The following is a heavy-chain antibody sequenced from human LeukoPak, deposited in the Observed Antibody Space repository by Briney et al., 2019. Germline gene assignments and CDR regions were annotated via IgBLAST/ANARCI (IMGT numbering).Heavy chain of an antibody. CDR1: GLTFRSYA. Sequence: PGGSLRLSCAVSGLTFRSYAMSWVRQAPGKGLEWVSGISGSGGSTYYADSVKGRFTISRDNSKNTLYLQMNSLRAEDTAVYYCANLGDYAIYVDCWGQGTLVTVSS. V-gene: IGHV3-23*01. CDR2: ISGSGGST. CDR3: ANLGDYAIYVDC. D-gene: IGHD2-8*01. J-gene: IGHJ4*02.